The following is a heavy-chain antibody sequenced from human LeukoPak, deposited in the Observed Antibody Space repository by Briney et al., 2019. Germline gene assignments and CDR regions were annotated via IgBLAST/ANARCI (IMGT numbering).Heavy chain of an antibody. CDR2: ISSGGGSA. D-gene: IGHD2-2*01. J-gene: IGHJ4*02. CDR3: ATRLPAGLGADD. Sequence: PGGSLRLSCAASGFTFNNYAMSWVRQAPGEGLEWVSAISSGGGSAYYADSVKGRFPISRDNSKNSLSLQRTSLPARATPVNYCATRLPAGLGADDGSRGRLVTVSS. CDR1: GFTFNNYA. V-gene: IGHV3-23*01.